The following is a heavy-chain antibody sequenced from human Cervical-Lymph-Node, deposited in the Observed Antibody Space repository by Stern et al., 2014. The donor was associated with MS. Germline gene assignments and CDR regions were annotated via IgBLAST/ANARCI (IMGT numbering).Heavy chain of an antibody. V-gene: IGHV3-30*18. Sequence: QVQLVQSGGGVVQPGRSLRLSCAASGFTFSNSGMHWVRQAPGRGLEWVALISYDGSSRIYADSVKGRFTISRDTSKNTLYLQMNSLRADDTAVYYCAKAPVVYSAPFDYWGQGTLVTVSS. CDR3: AKAPVVYSAPFDY. D-gene: IGHD4-23*01. CDR2: ISYDGSSR. CDR1: GFTFSNSG. J-gene: IGHJ4*02.